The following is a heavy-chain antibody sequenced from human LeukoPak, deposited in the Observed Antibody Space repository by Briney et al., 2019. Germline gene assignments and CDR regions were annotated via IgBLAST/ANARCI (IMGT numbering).Heavy chain of an antibody. CDR3: ARVSSSGYYFLFDY. Sequence: LRPSCAASGFTVSNNFMNWVRQPPGKGLEWIGNIYYSGSTYYNPSLKSRVTISVDTSKNQFSLKLSSVTAADTAVYYCARVSSSGYYFLFDYWGQGTLVTVSS. J-gene: IGHJ4*02. D-gene: IGHD3-22*01. V-gene: IGHV4-30-4*01. CDR1: GFTVSNNF. CDR2: IYYSGST.